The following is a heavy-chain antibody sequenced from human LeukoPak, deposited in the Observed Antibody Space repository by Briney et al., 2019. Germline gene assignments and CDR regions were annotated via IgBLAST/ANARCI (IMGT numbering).Heavy chain of an antibody. CDR2: ISAYNGNT. Sequence: ASVKVSCKASGYTFTSYGISWVRQAPGQGLEWMGWISAYNGNTNYAQKLQGRVTMTTDTSTSTAYMELSSLRSEDTAVYYCARVQDYYDSSGYYPRDYYYYMDVWGKGTTVTISS. CDR1: GYTFTSYG. CDR3: ARVQDYYDSSGYYPRDYYYYMDV. J-gene: IGHJ6*03. V-gene: IGHV1-18*01. D-gene: IGHD3-22*01.